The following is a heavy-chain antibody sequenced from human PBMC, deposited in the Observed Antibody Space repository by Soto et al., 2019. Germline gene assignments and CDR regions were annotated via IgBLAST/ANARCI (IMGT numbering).Heavy chain of an antibody. CDR3: AKDQGSGWTSFDY. J-gene: IGHJ4*02. CDR2: ISGSGGST. V-gene: IGHV3-23*01. D-gene: IGHD6-19*01. CDR1: GFTFSSDA. Sequence: GGSLRLSCAACGFTFSSDALSWVRQAPGKGLEWVSAISGSGGSTYYADSVKGRFTISRDNSKNTLYLQMNSLRAEDTAVYYCAKDQGSGWTSFDYWGQGTLVTVS.